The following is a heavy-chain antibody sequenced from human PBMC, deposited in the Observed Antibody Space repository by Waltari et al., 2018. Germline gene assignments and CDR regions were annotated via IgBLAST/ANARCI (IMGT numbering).Heavy chain of an antibody. V-gene: IGHV4-59*01. CDR1: GGSISSYY. Sequence: QVQLQESGPGLVKPSETLSLTCTVSGGSISSYYWSWIRQPPGKGLEWIGYIYYSGSTNYNPSLKSRVTISVDTSKNQFSLKLSSVTAADTAVYYCARDYYDSRDYYYYGMDVWGQGTTVTVSS. D-gene: IGHD3-22*01. J-gene: IGHJ6*02. CDR2: IYYSGST. CDR3: ARDYYDSRDYYYYGMDV.